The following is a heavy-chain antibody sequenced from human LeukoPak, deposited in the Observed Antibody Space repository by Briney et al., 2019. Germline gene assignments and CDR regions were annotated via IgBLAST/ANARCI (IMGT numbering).Heavy chain of an antibody. CDR3: ASDRAGMTTGYGMDV. V-gene: IGHV3-30*14. Sequence: GGSLRLSCAASGFTFSSYAMHWVRQAPGKGLEWVAVISYDGSNKYYADSVKGRFTISRDNSKNTLYLQMNSLRAEDTAVYYCASDRAGMTTGYGMDVWGQGTTVTVSS. CDR2: ISYDGSNK. J-gene: IGHJ6*02. CDR1: GFTFSSYA. D-gene: IGHD4-17*01.